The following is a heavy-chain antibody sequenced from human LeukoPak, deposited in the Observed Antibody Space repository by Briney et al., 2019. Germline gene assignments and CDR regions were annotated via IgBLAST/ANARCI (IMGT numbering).Heavy chain of an antibody. J-gene: IGHJ4*02. D-gene: IGHD3-22*01. Sequence: ASVKVSCKASGGTFSSYATSWVRQAPGQGLEWMGGIIPIFGTANYAQKFQGRVTITADESTSTAYMELSSLRSEDTAVYYCARLDSSGSRWGWGQGTLVTVSS. CDR3: ARLDSSGSRWG. CDR1: GGTFSSYA. CDR2: IIPIFGTA. V-gene: IGHV1-69*13.